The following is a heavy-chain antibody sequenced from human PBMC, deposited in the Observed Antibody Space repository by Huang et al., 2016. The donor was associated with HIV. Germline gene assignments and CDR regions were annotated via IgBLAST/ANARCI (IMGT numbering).Heavy chain of an antibody. CDR3: ARGQLGSYGDYDVLY. D-gene: IGHD4-17*01. CDR1: GGTFSKYA. Sequence: QVQLVQSGAEVKTPGSSVKVSCKASGGTFSKYAISWVRQAPGQGLEWMVGIVPMFGTPNYARKFQGRVTITADDSTSTTYGEVSSLRSEDTALYYCARGQLGSYGDYDVLYWGQGTLVTVSS. J-gene: IGHJ4*02. CDR2: IVPMFGTP. V-gene: IGHV1-69*13.